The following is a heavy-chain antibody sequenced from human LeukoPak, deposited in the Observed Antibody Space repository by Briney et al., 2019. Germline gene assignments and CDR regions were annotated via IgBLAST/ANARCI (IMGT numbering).Heavy chain of an antibody. CDR1: GGSISSNY. V-gene: IGHV4-59*01. J-gene: IGHJ6*04. CDR3: ARVDGSPAADYGMDC. Sequence: PSETLSLTCSAAGGSISSNYWSCIRQPPGKGLEWIGHIYSSGSTNNNSSHKGRVTMSLDTSKNQFSLKLSSVTAADTALYYCARVDGSPAADYGMDCWHKGTTVTVSS. CDR2: IYSSGST. D-gene: IGHD5-24*01.